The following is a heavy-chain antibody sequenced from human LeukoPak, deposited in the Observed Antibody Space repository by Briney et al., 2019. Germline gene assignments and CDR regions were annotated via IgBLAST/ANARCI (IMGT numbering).Heavy chain of an antibody. CDR2: IRSDGSSR. CDR1: GFTFSSYW. Sequence: GGSLRLSCAASGFTFSSYWMHWVRQAPGKGLVWVSRIRSDGSSRNYADTVRGQFTISRDNAKNTLYLQMNSLRAEDTAVYYCASGGSSDWYFNYCGQGTLVTVSS. J-gene: IGHJ4*02. D-gene: IGHD2-15*01. CDR3: ASGGSSDWYFNY. V-gene: IGHV3-74*01.